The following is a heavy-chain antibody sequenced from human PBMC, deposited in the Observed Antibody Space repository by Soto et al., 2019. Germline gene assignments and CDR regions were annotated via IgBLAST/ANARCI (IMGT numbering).Heavy chain of an antibody. V-gene: IGHV1-58*01. CDR1: GFTFTSSA. CDR2: IVVGSGNT. D-gene: IGHD4-4*01. CDR3: AADATTVTTRRSIGMDV. J-gene: IGHJ6*02. Sequence: SVKVSCKASGFTFTSSAVQWVRQARGQRLEWIGWIVVGSGNTNYAQRFQERVTITRDMSTSTAYMELSSLRSEDTAVYYCAADATTVTTRRSIGMDVWGQGTTVTVS.